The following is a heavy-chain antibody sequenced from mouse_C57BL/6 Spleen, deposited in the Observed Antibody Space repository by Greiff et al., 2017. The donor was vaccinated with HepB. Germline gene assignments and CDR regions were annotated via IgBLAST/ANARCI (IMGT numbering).Heavy chain of an antibody. Sequence: QVQLQQPGTELVKPGASVKLSCKASGYTFTSYWMHWVKQRPGQGLEWIGNINPSNGGTNYNEKFKSKATLTVDKSSSTAYMQLSSLTSEDSAVYYCARFGDGHYGGYYAMDYWGQGTSVTVSS. CDR1: GYTFTSYW. J-gene: IGHJ4*01. V-gene: IGHV1-53*01. CDR3: ARFGDGHYGGYYAMDY. CDR2: INPSNGGT. D-gene: IGHD2-3*01.